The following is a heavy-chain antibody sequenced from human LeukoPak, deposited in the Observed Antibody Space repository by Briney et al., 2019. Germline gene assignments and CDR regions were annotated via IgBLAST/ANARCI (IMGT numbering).Heavy chain of an antibody. Sequence: ASVKVSCKASGYTFTGYYMHWVRQAPGQGLEWMGWINPNSGGTNYAQKFQGRVTMTRDTSISTAYMELSRLRSDDTAVYYCAREGYYYGSGTHHNFDHWGQGTLVTVSS. V-gene: IGHV1-2*02. CDR1: GYTFTGYY. J-gene: IGHJ4*02. CDR3: AREGYYYGSGTHHNFDH. D-gene: IGHD3-10*01. CDR2: INPNSGGT.